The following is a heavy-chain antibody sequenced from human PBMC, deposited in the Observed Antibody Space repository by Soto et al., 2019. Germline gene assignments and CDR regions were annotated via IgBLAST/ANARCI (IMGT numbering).Heavy chain of an antibody. V-gene: IGHV5-10-1*01. CDR1: GYSFTSYW. CDR3: ARIEMATISTAAFDI. D-gene: IGHD5-12*01. CDR2: IDPSDSYT. J-gene: IGHJ3*02. Sequence: PGESLKISCKGSGYSFTSYWISWVRQMPGKGLEWMGRIDPSDSYTNYSPSFQGHVTISADKSISTAYLQWSSLKASDTAMYYCARIEMATISTAAFDIWGQGTMVTVSS.